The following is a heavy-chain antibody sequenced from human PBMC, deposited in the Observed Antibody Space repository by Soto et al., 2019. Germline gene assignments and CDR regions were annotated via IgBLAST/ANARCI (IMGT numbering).Heavy chain of an antibody. CDR1: GGSISSGDYY. D-gene: IGHD3-3*01. CDR2: IYYSGST. Sequence: PSETLSLTCTVSGGSISSGDYYWSWIRQPPGKGLEWIGYIYYSGSTYYNPSLKSRVTISVDTSKNQFSLKLSSVTAADTAVYYCATQSDPRITIFGVVGPFDYWGQGTLVTVSS. CDR3: ATQSDPRITIFGVVGPFDY. V-gene: IGHV4-30-4*01. J-gene: IGHJ4*02.